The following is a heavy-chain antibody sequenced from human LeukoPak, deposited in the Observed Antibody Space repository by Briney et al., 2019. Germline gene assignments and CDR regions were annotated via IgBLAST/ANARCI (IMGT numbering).Heavy chain of an antibody. J-gene: IGHJ4*02. CDR1: GGSFSGHY. CDR2: INHGGST. D-gene: IGHD6-13*01. V-gene: IGHV4-34*01. CDR3: ARGRYVTTRGGAAAGFLDY. Sequence: PSETLSLTCAVSGGSFSGHYWNWIRQPPGKGLEWIGEINHGGSTNYNPSLKSRVTISVDTSQNQFSLRLSSVTAADTAVYYCARGRYVTTRGGAAAGFLDYWGQGTLVAVST.